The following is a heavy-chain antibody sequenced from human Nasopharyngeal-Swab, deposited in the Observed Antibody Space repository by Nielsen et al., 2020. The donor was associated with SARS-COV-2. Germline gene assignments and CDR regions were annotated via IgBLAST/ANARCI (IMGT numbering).Heavy chain of an antibody. V-gene: IGHV4-39*01. J-gene: IGHJ4*02. D-gene: IGHD6-13*01. CDR3: ASIAAAGAPRY. Sequence: RQAPGKGLEWIGSIYYSGSTYYNPSLKSRVTISVDTSKNQFSLKLSSVTAADTAVYYCASIAAAGAPRYWGQGTLVTVSS. CDR2: IYYSGST.